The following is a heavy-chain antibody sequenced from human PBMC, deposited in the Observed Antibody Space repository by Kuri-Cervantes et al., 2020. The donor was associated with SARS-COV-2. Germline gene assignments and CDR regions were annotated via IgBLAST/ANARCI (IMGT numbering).Heavy chain of an antibody. CDR2: ISSSSSYI. Sequence: GGSLRLSCAASGFTFSSYSMNWVRQAPGKGLEWVSSISSSSSYIYYADSVKGRFTISRDNAKNSLYLQMNSLRAEDTAVYYCAGGIAAAGTNYYYGMDVWGQGTMVTVSS. D-gene: IGHD6-13*01. V-gene: IGHV3-21*01. J-gene: IGHJ6*02. CDR3: AGGIAAAGTNYYYGMDV. CDR1: GFTFSSYS.